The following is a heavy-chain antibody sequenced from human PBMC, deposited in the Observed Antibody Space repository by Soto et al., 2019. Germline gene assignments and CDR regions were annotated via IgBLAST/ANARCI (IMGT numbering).Heavy chain of an antibody. V-gene: IGHV4-39*01. CDR3: ARGTVDSSSLDAFDI. D-gene: IGHD6-13*01. J-gene: IGHJ3*02. CDR2: IYYSGST. CDR1: GGSISSSSYY. Sequence: PSETLSLTCTVSGGSISSSSYYWGWIRQPPGKGLEWIGSIYYSGSTYYNPSLKSRVTIPVDTSKNQFSLKLSSVTAADTAVYYCARGTVDSSSLDAFDIWGQGTMVTVSS.